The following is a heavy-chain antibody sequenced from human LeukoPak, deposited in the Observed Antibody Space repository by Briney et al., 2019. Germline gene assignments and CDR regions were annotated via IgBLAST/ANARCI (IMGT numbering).Heavy chain of an antibody. CDR2: IYHSGGT. D-gene: IGHD6-13*01. CDR1: GGSISSYY. J-gene: IGHJ4*02. V-gene: IGHV4-59*01. CDR3: ARYFTPAAAGRFDY. Sequence: PSETLSLTCTVSGGSISSYYWSWIRQPPGKGLEWMGYIYHSGGTNYNPSLKSRVAISVDRCKKQFYLKLRSVTAADTDVYYCARYFTPAAAGRFDYWSQGTLVTVSS.